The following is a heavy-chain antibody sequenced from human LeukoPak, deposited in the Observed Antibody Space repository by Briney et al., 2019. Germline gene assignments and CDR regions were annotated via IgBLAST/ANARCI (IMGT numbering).Heavy chain of an antibody. V-gene: IGHV1-46*01. CDR1: GYTFTSYC. CDR2: INPSGGST. Sequence: GASVKVSCKASGYTFTSYCMHWVRQAPGQGLEWTGIINPSGGSTSYAQKFQGRVTMTRDMSTSTVYMELSSLRSEDTAVYYCARAGFSGDGLDYWGQGTLVTVSS. D-gene: IGHD2/OR15-2a*01. J-gene: IGHJ4*02. CDR3: ARAGFSGDGLDY.